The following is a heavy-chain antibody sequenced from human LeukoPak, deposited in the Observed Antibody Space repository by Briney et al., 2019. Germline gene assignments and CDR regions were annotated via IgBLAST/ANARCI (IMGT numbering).Heavy chain of an antibody. V-gene: IGHV3-43*01. J-gene: IGHJ6*02. D-gene: IGHD6-19*01. CDR3: AKVPAIVAGTDSYYYYGMDV. Sequence: GGSLRLSCAASGFTFDDYTMPWVRQAPGKGLEWVSLISWDGGSTYYADSVKGRFTISRDNSKNSLYLQMNSLRTEDTALYYCAKVPAIVAGTDSYYYYGMDVWGQGTTVTVSS. CDR2: ISWDGGST. CDR1: GFTFDDYT.